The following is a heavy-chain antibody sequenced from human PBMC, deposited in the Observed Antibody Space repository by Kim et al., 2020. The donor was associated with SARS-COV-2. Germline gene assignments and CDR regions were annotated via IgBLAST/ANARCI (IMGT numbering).Heavy chain of an antibody. D-gene: IGHD1-1*01. Sequence: GGSLRLSCTASGFTFSYFAISWIRQAPGKGLEWVSSISASGASTYYADSVKGRFTISRDNSKNTQYLQMNSLRAEDTAVYYCAKGAWNSPFDYWGQGTLVTVSS. CDR1: GFTFSYFA. J-gene: IGHJ4*02. CDR3: AKGAWNSPFDY. CDR2: ISASGAST. V-gene: IGHV3-23*01.